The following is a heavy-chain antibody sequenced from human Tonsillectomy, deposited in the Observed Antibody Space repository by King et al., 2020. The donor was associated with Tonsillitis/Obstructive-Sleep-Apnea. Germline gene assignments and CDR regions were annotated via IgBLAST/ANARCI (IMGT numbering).Heavy chain of an antibody. V-gene: IGHV3-11*05. CDR3: VRDVRYDYGGNPWMDV. Sequence: VQLVESGGGLVKPGGSLRLSCAASGFTFSDYYMSWIRQAPGKGLEWVSYSSSSRTYTNYADSVKGRFTISRDDVKNLLYLQMNSLKAEDTAVYYCVRDVRYDYGGNPWMDVWGKGTTVTVSS. CDR1: GFTFSDYY. D-gene: IGHD4-23*01. J-gene: IGHJ6*04. CDR2: SSSSRTYT.